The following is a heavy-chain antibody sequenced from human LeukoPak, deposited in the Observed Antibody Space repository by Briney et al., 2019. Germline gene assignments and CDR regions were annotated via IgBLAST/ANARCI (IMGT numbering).Heavy chain of an antibody. D-gene: IGHD6-19*01. CDR2: ISSSGSTI. J-gene: IGHJ4*02. Sequence: GGSLRLSCAASGFTFSDYYMSWIRQAPGKGLEWVSYISSSGSTIYYADSVKGRFTISRDNAKNSLYLQMNSLRAEDTAVYYCAKDYSIAVTGSDYWGQGTPVTVSS. CDR1: GFTFSDYY. V-gene: IGHV3-11*04. CDR3: AKDYSIAVTGSDY.